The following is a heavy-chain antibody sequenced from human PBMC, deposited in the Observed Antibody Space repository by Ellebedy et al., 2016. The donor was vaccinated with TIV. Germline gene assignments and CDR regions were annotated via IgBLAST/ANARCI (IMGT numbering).Heavy chain of an antibody. D-gene: IGHD6-19*01. CDR3: ARDRGQWLASSYFDY. CDR2: ISSSSSTI. Sequence: GGSLRLSCAASGFTVSSSYMSWVRQAPGKGLEWVSYISSSSSTIYYADSVKGRFTISRDNAKNSLYLQMNSLRDEDTAVYYCARDRGQWLASSYFDYWGQGTLVTVSS. V-gene: IGHV3-48*02. CDR1: GFTVSSSY. J-gene: IGHJ4*02.